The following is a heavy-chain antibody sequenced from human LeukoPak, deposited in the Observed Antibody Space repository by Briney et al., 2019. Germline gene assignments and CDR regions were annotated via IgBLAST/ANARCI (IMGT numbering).Heavy chain of an antibody. CDR1: GYTLTELS. J-gene: IGHJ4*02. CDR2: FDPEDGET. D-gene: IGHD3-22*01. Sequence: ASVKVSCKVSGYTLTELSMHWVRQAPGKGLEWMGGFDPEDGETIYAQKFQGRVTMTEDTSTDTAYMELSSLRSEDTAVYYCARSTYYYDSSGYYYYLDYWGQGTLVTVSS. CDR3: ARSTYYYDSSGYYYYLDY. V-gene: IGHV1-24*01.